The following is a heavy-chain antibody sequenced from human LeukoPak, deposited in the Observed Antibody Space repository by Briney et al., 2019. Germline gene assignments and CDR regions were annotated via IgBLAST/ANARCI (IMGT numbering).Heavy chain of an antibody. V-gene: IGHV4-59*08. CDR1: SGSIGTYY. CDR3: ARQAGSFTTFDF. Sequence: SDTLSLTCSVSSGSIGTYYWAWIRQPPGKGLEWIGYISYSGSTKYNPSLTRRITISLDTSKNPFSLELRSMTAADTAMYYCARQAGSFTTFDFWGQGTLVTVSS. J-gene: IGHJ4*02. CDR2: ISYSGST. D-gene: IGHD1-26*01.